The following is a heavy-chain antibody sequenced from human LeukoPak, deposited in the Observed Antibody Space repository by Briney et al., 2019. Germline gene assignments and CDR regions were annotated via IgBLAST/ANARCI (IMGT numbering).Heavy chain of an antibody. Sequence: PGGSLRLSCAASGFTFSSYGMHWVRQAPGKGLEWVAVIWYDGSNKYYADSVQGRFTISRDNSKNTLYLQMNSLSTEDTAVYYCARVSGAEAATGGYFDRWGQGTLVTVSS. CDR2: IWYDGSNK. V-gene: IGHV3-30*19. CDR3: ARVSGAEAATGGYFDR. CDR1: GFTFSSYG. D-gene: IGHD6-13*01. J-gene: IGHJ4*02.